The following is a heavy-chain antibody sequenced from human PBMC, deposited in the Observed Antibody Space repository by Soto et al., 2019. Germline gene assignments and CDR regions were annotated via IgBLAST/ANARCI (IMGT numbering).Heavy chain of an antibody. CDR3: ARTNCGGDCQYNWFDP. CDR1: GGSISSSSYY. Sequence: SETLSLTCTVSGGSISSSSYYWGWIRQPPGKGLEWIGSIYYSGSTYYNPSLKSRVTISVDTSKNQFSLKLSSVTAADTAVYYCARTNCGGDCQYNWFDPWGQGTLVTVSS. D-gene: IGHD2-21*02. J-gene: IGHJ5*02. V-gene: IGHV4-39*07. CDR2: IYYSGST.